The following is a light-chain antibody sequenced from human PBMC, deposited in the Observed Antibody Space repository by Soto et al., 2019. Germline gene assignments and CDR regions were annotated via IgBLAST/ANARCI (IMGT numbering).Light chain of an antibody. Sequence: EIVMTQSPATLSVSPGERATLSCRASQSVSSNLAWYQQKPGQAPRLLIYGASTRATGTPVRFSGSGSGTEFTLTISSLQSEDFAVYYCQQHNNWPRTFGQGTKVEIK. CDR3: QQHNNWPRT. CDR2: GAS. J-gene: IGKJ1*01. V-gene: IGKV3-15*01. CDR1: QSVSSN.